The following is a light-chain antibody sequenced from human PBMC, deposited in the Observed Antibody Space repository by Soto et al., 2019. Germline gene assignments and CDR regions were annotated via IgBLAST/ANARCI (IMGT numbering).Light chain of an antibody. V-gene: IGLV2-8*01. Sequence: QSVLTQPPSASGSPGQSVTISCTGTSSDVGGYNFVSWYQHFPGKAPKLIIYEVTKRPSGVPDRFSGSKSGNTASLTVSGLQTEDEAEYYCSSYGGRNNFVFGTGTKVTVL. CDR1: SSDVGGYNF. CDR3: SSYGGRNNFV. J-gene: IGLJ1*01. CDR2: EVT.